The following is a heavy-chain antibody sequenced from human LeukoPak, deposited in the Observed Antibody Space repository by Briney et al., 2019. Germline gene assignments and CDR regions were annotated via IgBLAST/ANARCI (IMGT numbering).Heavy chain of an antibody. CDR2: INPNSGGT. V-gene: IGHV1-2*02. J-gene: IGHJ4*02. CDR1: GYTFTGYY. Sequence: ASVKVSCKASGYTFTGYYMHWVRQAPGQGLEWMGWINPNSGGTNYAQKFQGRVTMTRDTSISTAYMELSRLRSDDTAVYYCARDWRGGSYCFNYWGQRTLVTVSS. CDR3: ARDWRGGSYCFNY. D-gene: IGHD2-15*01.